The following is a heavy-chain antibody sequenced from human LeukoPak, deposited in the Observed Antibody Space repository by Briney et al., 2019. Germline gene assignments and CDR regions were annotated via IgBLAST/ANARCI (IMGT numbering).Heavy chain of an antibody. Sequence: ASVKVSCKASGYTFTGYYMHWVRQAPGQGLDWMGWINPNSGGTKYAQNFQGRVTLTTDTSINTAYMELSSLRSDDTAVYYCAREGRNGYNEGYFDYWGREPWSPSPQ. J-gene: IGHJ4*02. CDR3: AREGRNGYNEGYFDY. D-gene: IGHD5-24*01. V-gene: IGHV1-2*02. CDR1: GYTFTGYY. CDR2: INPNSGGT.